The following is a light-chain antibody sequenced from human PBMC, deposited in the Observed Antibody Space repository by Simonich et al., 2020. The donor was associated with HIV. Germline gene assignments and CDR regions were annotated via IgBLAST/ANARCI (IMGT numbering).Light chain of an antibody. CDR2: KVS. CDR3: MQGTHWPVT. Sequence: DVVMTQSPLSLPVTLGQPASISCRSSQRLVHSDGNTYVNWFQQRPGQSPRRLIYKVSNRDSGVPDRFSGSGSGTDFTLKISRVEAEDVGVYFCMQGTHWPVTFGGGTKVEIK. CDR1: QRLVHSDGNTY. V-gene: IGKV2-30*02. J-gene: IGKJ4*01.